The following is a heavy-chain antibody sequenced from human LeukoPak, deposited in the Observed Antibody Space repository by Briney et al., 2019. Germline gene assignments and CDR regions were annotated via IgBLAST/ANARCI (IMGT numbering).Heavy chain of an antibody. D-gene: IGHD3-16*01. V-gene: IGHV3-23*01. J-gene: IGHJ6*02. Sequence: GGSLRLSCAASGFTFSSYAMSWVRQAPGKGLEWVSAISGSGGSTYYADSVKGRFTISRDNSKNRLYLQMNSLRAEDTAVYYCCPWGAPRRHYYYGMDVWGQGTTVTVSS. CDR2: ISGSGGST. CDR3: CPWGAPRRHYYYGMDV. CDR1: GFTFSSYA.